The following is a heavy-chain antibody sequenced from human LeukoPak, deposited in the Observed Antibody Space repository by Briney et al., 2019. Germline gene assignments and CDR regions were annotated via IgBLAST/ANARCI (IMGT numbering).Heavy chain of an antibody. Sequence: GGSLRLSCAASGFTFSSYAMSWVRQAPGKGLEWVSGISGSGGSTFYADSVKGRFTISRDNSKNTLFLQMDSLRTEDSGVYYCVKELYMDVWGKGTTVTVSS. CDR3: VKELYMDV. V-gene: IGHV3-23*01. CDR1: GFTFSSYA. J-gene: IGHJ6*03. CDR2: ISGSGGST.